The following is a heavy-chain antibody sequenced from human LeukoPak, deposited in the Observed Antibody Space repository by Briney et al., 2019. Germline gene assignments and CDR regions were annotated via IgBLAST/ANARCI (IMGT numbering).Heavy chain of an antibody. J-gene: IGHJ3*02. CDR3: ARDRGGYCSGVCAFDI. Sequence: GGSLRLSCAASGFTVSSNYMSWVRQAPGKGLEWVSVIYSGGSTYYADSVKGRFTISRDKSKNTLYLQMNSLRVEDTAVYYCARDRGGYCSGVCAFDIWGQGTMVTVSS. CDR1: GFTVSSNY. CDR2: IYSGGST. D-gene: IGHD2-15*01. V-gene: IGHV3-53*01.